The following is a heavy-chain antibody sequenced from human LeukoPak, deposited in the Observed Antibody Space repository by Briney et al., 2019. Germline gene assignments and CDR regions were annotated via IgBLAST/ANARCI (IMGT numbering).Heavy chain of an antibody. Sequence: SETLSLTCTVSGDSISSGNYYWSWIRQPPGKGLEWIGYIFYSGSTYYNPSLKSRVTISVDTSKNQFSLKLSSVTAADTAVYYCAGDVIAAKEYFDYWGKGTLVTVS. CDR1: GDSISSGNYY. CDR2: IFYSGST. D-gene: IGHD2-15*01. V-gene: IGHV4-30-4*01. CDR3: AGDVIAAKEYFDY. J-gene: IGHJ4*02.